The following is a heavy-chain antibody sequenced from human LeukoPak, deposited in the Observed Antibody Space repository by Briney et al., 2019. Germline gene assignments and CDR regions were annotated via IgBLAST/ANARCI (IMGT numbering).Heavy chain of an antibody. CDR3: ARSELGYYYYYMDV. CDR1: GFTFSSYS. Sequence: PGGSLRLSCAASGFTFSSYSMNWVRQAPGKGLEWVSYISSSSSTTYYADSVKGRFTISRDNAKNSLYLQMNSLRAEDTGVYYCARSELGYYYYYMDVWGKGTTVTVSS. CDR2: ISSSSSTT. V-gene: IGHV3-48*01. J-gene: IGHJ6*03. D-gene: IGHD7-27*01.